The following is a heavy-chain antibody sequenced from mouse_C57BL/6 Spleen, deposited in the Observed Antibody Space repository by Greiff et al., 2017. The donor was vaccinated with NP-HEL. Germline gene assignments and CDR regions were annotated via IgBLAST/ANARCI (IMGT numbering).Heavy chain of an antibody. CDR3: ARSGDGWYFDV. D-gene: IGHD2-3*01. CDR2: IHPNSGST. J-gene: IGHJ1*03. CDR1: GYTFTSYW. V-gene: IGHV1-64*01. Sequence: QVQLQHPGAELVKPGASVKLSCKASGYTFTSYWMHWVKQRPGQGLEWIGMIHPNSGSTNYNEKFKSKATLTVDKSSSTAYMQLSSLTSEDSAVYYCARSGDGWYFDVWGTGTTVTVSS.